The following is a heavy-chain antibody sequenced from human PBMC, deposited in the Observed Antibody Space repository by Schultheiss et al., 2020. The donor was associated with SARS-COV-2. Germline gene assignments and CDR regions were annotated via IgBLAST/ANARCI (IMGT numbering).Heavy chain of an antibody. CDR3: ARERTPWDYSNYVVEDY. CDR2: IYYSGST. J-gene: IGHJ4*02. V-gene: IGHV4-31*03. CDR1: GGSISSGGYY. D-gene: IGHD4-11*01. Sequence: SETLSLTCTVSGGSISSGGYYWSWIRQHPGKGLEWIGYIYYSGSTYYNPSLKSRVTISVDTSKNQFSLKLSSVTAADTAVYYCARERTPWDYSNYVVEDYWGQGTLVTVSS.